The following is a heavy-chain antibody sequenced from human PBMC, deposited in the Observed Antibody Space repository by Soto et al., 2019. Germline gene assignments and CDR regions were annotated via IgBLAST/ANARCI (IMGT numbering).Heavy chain of an antibody. D-gene: IGHD6-19*01. CDR3: ARVALSGTGWYKHFDY. CDR2: INPSGGSA. V-gene: IGHV1-46*01. CDR1: GYTFTSYY. J-gene: IGHJ4*02. Sequence: ASVKVSCKASGYTFTSYYMHWVRQAPGQGLEWMGIINPSGGSATYAQKFQGRLTMTRDTSTSTVYMQLSSLRSEDTAVYYCARVALSGTGWYKHFDYWGQGTPVTVPS.